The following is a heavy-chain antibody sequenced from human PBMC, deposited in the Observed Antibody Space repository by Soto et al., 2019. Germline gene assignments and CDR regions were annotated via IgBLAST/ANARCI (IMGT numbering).Heavy chain of an antibody. D-gene: IGHD6-19*01. CDR2: IYPGDSDT. CDR1: GYSFTTYW. V-gene: IGHV5-51*01. J-gene: IGHJ4*02. CDR3: ARHGSSCWFDTFDY. Sequence: GASLKISCKVSGYSFTTYWMGWVRQTPGKGPEWMGIIYPGDSDTRYSPSLQDHVTIPVDKSLSTAYLQWSSLEASYTAMYYCARHGSSCWFDTFDYWGQGTLVTVSS.